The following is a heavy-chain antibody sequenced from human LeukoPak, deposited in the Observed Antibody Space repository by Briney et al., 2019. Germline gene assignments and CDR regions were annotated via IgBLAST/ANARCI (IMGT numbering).Heavy chain of an antibody. Sequence: SETLSLTCTVSGGSISSYYWSWIRQPAGKGPEWIGRIYTSGSTNYNPSLKSRVTMSVDTSKNQFSLKLSSVTAADTAVYYCARDRYYYDSSARYFDYWGQGTLVTVSS. V-gene: IGHV4-4*07. CDR1: GGSISSYY. J-gene: IGHJ4*02. CDR3: ARDRYYYDSSARYFDY. D-gene: IGHD3-22*01. CDR2: IYTSGST.